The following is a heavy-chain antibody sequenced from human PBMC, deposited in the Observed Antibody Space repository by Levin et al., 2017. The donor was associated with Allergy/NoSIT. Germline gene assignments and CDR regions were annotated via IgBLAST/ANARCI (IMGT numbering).Heavy chain of an antibody. Sequence: KVSCAASGFTFSGSAMHWVRQASGKGLEWVGRIRSKANSYATAYAASVKGRFTISRDDSKNTAYLQMNSLKTEDTAVYYCTHSYSSSSGYGMDVWGQGTTVTVSS. CDR2: IRSKANSYAT. D-gene: IGHD6-6*01. CDR3: THSYSSSSGYGMDV. V-gene: IGHV3-73*01. CDR1: GFTFSGSA. J-gene: IGHJ6*02.